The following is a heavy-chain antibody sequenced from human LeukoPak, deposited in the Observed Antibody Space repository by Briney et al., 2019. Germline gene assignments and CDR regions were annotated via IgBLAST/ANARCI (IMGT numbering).Heavy chain of an antibody. CDR2: IKQDGNEK. D-gene: IGHD3-3*02. CDR1: GFTFSSYW. Sequence: GGSLRLSCAASGFTFSSYWMTWVRQAPGKGLEWVASIKQDGNEKYYVDSVKGRFTISRDNARNSLYLQMSSLSADDTAVYYCARDGAFRIYDYWGQGTLVTVSS. J-gene: IGHJ4*02. CDR3: ARDGAFRIYDY. V-gene: IGHV3-7*01.